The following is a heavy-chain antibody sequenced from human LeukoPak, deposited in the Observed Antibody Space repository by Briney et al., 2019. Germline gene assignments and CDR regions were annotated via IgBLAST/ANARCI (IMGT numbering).Heavy chain of an antibody. Sequence: PGGSLRLSCAASAFSLNAYNMNWVRQAPGKGLEWVSSISYTGTYIYYADSVKGRFTISRDNSKNTLYLQMNSLRAEDTAVYYCARRVHPRVGFTIPAAGVLDVWGQGTTVTVSS. CDR1: AFSLNAYN. D-gene: IGHD6-13*01. CDR2: ISYTGTYI. V-gene: IGHV3-21*04. J-gene: IGHJ6*02. CDR3: ARRVHPRVGFTIPAAGVLDV.